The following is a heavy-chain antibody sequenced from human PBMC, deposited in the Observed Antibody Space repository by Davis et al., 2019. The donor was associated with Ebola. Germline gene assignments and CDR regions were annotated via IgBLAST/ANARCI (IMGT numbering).Heavy chain of an antibody. Sequence: MPSETLSLTCTVSGGSISSSSYYWGWIRQPPGKGLEWIGSIYYSGSTNCNPSLKSRVTISVDTSKNQFSLKLSSVTAADTAVYYCARPTYYYDSSGYYSHWGQGTLVTVSS. J-gene: IGHJ4*02. CDR3: ARPTYYYDSSGYYSH. V-gene: IGHV4-39*07. CDR1: GGSISSSSYY. D-gene: IGHD3-22*01. CDR2: IYYSGST.